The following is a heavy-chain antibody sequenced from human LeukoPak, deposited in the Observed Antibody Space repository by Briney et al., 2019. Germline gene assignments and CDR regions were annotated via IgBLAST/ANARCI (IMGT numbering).Heavy chain of an antibody. V-gene: IGHV1-69*04. CDR1: GGTFSSYA. D-gene: IGHD1-26*01. CDR3: ARSLFPSGSAFDI. Sequence: SVKVSCKAFGGTFSSYAISWVRQAPGQGLEWMGRIIPIFGIANYAHKFQGRVTITADKSTSTAYMEPSSLRSEDTAGYYCARSLFPSGSAFDIWGQGTMVTVSS. CDR2: IIPIFGIA. J-gene: IGHJ3*02.